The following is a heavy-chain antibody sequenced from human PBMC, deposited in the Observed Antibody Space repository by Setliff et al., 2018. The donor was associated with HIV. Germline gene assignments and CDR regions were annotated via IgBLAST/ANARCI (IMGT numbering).Heavy chain of an antibody. CDR3: ARVRSSFPQYTSGLVRPFDI. CDR1: GYTFTSYD. CDR2: MNPASGNT. V-gene: IGHV1-8*02. J-gene: IGHJ3*02. Sequence: VKVSCKASGYTFTSYDVNWVRQATGQGLEWMGWMNPASGNTGYAQKFQGRVTMTRNTSVSTVYMELSSLGSEDTAVYYCARVRSSFPQYTSGLVRPFDIWGQGTTVTVSS. D-gene: IGHD6-19*01.